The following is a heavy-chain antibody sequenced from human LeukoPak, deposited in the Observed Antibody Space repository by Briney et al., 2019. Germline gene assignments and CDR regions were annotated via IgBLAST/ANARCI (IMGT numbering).Heavy chain of an antibody. J-gene: IGHJ4*02. D-gene: IGHD2-2*01. V-gene: IGHV1-69*06. CDR3: ASGTTDIVVVPATLRNYYFDY. Sequence: ASVKVSCKASGGTFSSYDISWVRQAPGQGLEWMGGIIPMLGTPNYAQKFQGRVTITADKSTSTAYMDLSSLRSEDTVVYYCASGTTDIVVVPATLRNYYFDYWGQGTLVTVSS. CDR1: GGTFSSYD. CDR2: IIPMLGTP.